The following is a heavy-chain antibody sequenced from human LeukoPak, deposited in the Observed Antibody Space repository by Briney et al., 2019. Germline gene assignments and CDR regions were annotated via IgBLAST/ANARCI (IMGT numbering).Heavy chain of an antibody. V-gene: IGHV4-59*01. D-gene: IGHD3-10*01. CDR3: AREGNYYGLYYFDY. J-gene: IGHJ4*02. CDR2: IYYSGST. Sequence: SETLSLTCTVSGGSISSYYWSWIRRPPGKGLEWIGYIYYSGSTNYNPSLKSRVTISVDTSKNQFSLKLSSVTAADTAVYYCAREGNYYGLYYFDYRGQGTLVTVSS. CDR1: GGSISSYY.